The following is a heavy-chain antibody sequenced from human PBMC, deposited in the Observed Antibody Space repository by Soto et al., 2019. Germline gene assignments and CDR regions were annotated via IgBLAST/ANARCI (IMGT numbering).Heavy chain of an antibody. CDR3: AGRCDGTNCLAHFDY. V-gene: IGHV1-69*10. CDR2: IIPILGTP. CDR1: GGTFNNYV. D-gene: IGHD2-2*01. Sequence: RASVKVSCKASGGTFNNYVINWVRQAPGQGLEWMAGIIPILGTPNYAQKFQGRVTITADKSTSTAYMELNSLRSEDTAVYYCAGRCDGTNCLAHFDYWGQGTLVTVS. J-gene: IGHJ4*02.